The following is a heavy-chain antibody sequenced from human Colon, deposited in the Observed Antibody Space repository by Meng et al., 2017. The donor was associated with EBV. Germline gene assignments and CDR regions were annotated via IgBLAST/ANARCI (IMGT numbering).Heavy chain of an antibody. CDR2: SYYSGST. CDR1: GGSISSGGYY. J-gene: IGHJ4*02. V-gene: IGHV4-30-4*01. D-gene: IGHD5-18*01. CDR3: VRYSYGFDY. Sequence: QLQLQESGSGRVKPSETLSLTCAVSGGSISSGGYYWSWIRQPPGKGLEWIGYSYYSGSTYYNPSLKSRVTISVDTSNNQFSLKLKSVTAADTAVYYCVRYSYGFDYWGQGTLVTVAS.